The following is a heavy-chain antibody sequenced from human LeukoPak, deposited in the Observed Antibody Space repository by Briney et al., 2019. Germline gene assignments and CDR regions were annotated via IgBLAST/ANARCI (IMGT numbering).Heavy chain of an antibody. J-gene: IGHJ3*02. CDR2: ISSSSIYI. V-gene: IGHV3-21*06. CDR3: ARDRTALGAFDI. CDR1: GFTFSSYS. Sequence: GRSLRLSCAASGFTFSSYSMTWVRQAPGNRLKCVTSISSSSIYIYYADSVKRRFTISRDNAKNSLYLQMNSLRAEDTAVYYCARDRTALGAFDIWGQGTMVTVSS. D-gene: IGHD1-14*01.